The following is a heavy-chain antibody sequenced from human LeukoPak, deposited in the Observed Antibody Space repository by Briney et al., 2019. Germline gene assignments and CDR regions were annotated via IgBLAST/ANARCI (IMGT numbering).Heavy chain of an antibody. D-gene: IGHD3-10*02. V-gene: IGHV3-23*01. Sequence: GGSLRLSCAASGFTFSSYPMNWVRQAPGKGLEWVSAISGSGGNTYYADSVKGRFTISRDNSKNTLYLQMNSLRAEDTAVYYCAELGITMIGGVWGKGTTVTISS. J-gene: IGHJ6*04. CDR3: AELGITMIGGV. CDR1: GFTFSSYP. CDR2: ISGSGGNT.